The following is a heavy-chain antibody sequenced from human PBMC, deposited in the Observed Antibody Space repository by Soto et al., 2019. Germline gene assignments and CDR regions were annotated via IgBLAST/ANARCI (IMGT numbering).Heavy chain of an antibody. CDR2: ISGSGGST. CDR1: GFTFSSYA. V-gene: IGHV3-23*01. D-gene: IGHD5-18*01. J-gene: IGHJ4*02. Sequence: GGSLRLSCAASGFTFSSYAMSWVRQAPGKGLEWVSAISGSGGSTYYADSVKGRFTISRDNSKNTLYLQMNSLRAEDTAVYYCAKDTLETQIWPKYYFAYWGQGTLVTVSS. CDR3: AKDTLETQIWPKYYFAY.